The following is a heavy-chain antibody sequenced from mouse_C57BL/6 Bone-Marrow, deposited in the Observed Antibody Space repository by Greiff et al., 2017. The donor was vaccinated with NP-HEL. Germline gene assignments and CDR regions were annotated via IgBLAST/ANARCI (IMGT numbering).Heavy chain of an antibody. J-gene: IGHJ4*01. CDR3: TMGGTWRIYYAMDY. CDR1: GYTFTSYW. Sequence: EVKLVESGTVLARPGASVKMSCKTSGYTFTSYWMHWVKQRPGQGLEWIGAIYPGNSDTSYNQKFKGKAKLTAVTSASTAYMELSSLTNEDSAVYYCTMGGTWRIYYAMDYWGQGTSVTVSS. CDR2: IYPGNSDT. V-gene: IGHV1-5*01. D-gene: IGHD3-3*01.